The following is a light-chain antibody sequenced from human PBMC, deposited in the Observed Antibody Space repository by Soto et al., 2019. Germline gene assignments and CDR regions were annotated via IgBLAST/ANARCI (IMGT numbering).Light chain of an antibody. J-gene: IGKJ2*01. CDR2: DAS. CDR1: QSISTW. CDR3: QQYSIYWNT. V-gene: IGKV1-5*01. Sequence: DIQMTQSPSTLSASVGGGVTITCRASQSISTWLAWYQQKPGKAPKLLIYDASTLESGVPSRFSGSGSGTEFTLTISSLQPDDFATYYCQQYSIYWNTFGQGTKLEIK.